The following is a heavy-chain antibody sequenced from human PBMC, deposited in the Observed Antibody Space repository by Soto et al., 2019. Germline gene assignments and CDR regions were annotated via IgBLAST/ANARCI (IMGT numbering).Heavy chain of an antibody. CDR1: GYTFTSYA. V-gene: IGHV1-3*01. D-gene: IGHD1-1*01. CDR3: ARVRTEPTNYYCYYMDV. CDR2: INAGNGNT. J-gene: IGHJ6*03. Sequence: ASVKVSCKASGYTFTSYAMHWVRQAPGQRLEWMGWINAGNGNTKYSQKFQGRVTITRDTSASTAYMELSSLRSEDTAVYYCARVRTEPTNYYCYYMDVWGKGTTVTVSS.